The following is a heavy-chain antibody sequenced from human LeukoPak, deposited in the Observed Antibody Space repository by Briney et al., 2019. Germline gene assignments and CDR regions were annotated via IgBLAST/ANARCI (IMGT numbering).Heavy chain of an antibody. Sequence: GGSLRLSCAASGFTFSSYSMNWVRQAPGKGLEWVSSISSSSSYIYYADSVKGRFTISRDNSKNTLYLQMNSLRAEDTAVYYCARDASGWYSGKHFDYWGQGTLVTVSS. CDR3: ARDASGWYSGKHFDY. CDR1: GFTFSSYS. D-gene: IGHD6-19*01. J-gene: IGHJ4*02. V-gene: IGHV3-21*01. CDR2: ISSSSSYI.